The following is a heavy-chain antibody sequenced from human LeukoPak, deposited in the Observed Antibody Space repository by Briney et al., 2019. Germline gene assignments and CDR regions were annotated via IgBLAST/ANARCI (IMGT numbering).Heavy chain of an antibody. Sequence: GGSLRLSCAASGFTFSSYSMNWVRQAPGKGLEWVSYISSSSGLIYYADSVKGRFTISRDNAKNSLYLQMNSLRAENTAVYYCARDQNYYGSGSQNYYYYYYMDVWGKGTTVIVSS. CDR2: ISSSSGLI. CDR3: ARDQNYYGSGSQNYYYYYYMDV. D-gene: IGHD3-10*01. V-gene: IGHV3-48*01. J-gene: IGHJ6*03. CDR1: GFTFSSYS.